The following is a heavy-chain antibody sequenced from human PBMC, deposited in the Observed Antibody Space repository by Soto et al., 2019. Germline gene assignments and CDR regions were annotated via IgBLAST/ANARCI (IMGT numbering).Heavy chain of an antibody. Sequence: SSETLSLTCTVSGDSIISSDFYWGWVRQPPGKGLEWIGSIFYLGSSYYNPSLKSRVTMSVDTSKNHFSLRLRSVTAADTALYFCARHSLALRKNNWFDPWGQGIMVTVPS. CDR2: IFYLGSS. D-gene: IGHD3-3*02. CDR1: GDSIISSDFY. CDR3: ARHSLALRKNNWFDP. J-gene: IGHJ5*02. V-gene: IGHV4-39*01.